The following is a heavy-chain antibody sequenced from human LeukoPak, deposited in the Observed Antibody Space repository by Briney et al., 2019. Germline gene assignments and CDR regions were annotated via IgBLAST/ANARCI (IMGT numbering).Heavy chain of an antibody. CDR3: ARGYNDFWSGSQFVS. D-gene: IGHD3-3*01. CDR2: ISYDGSNK. J-gene: IGHJ4*02. CDR1: GFTFSSYA. Sequence: PGRSLRLSCAASGFTFSSYAMHWVRQAPGKGLEWVAVISYDGSNKYYADSVKGRFTISRDNSKNTLYLQMNSLRAEDTAVYYCARGYNDFWSGSQFVSWGQGTLVIVSS. V-gene: IGHV3-30-3*01.